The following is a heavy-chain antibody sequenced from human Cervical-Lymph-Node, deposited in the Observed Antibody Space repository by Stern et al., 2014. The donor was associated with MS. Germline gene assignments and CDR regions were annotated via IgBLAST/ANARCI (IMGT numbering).Heavy chain of an antibody. CDR2: INTNTGKP. CDR3: ARDGGSAYCADDCFDF. V-gene: IGHV7-4-1*02. CDR1: GYTFTSFA. J-gene: IGHJ4*02. Sequence: VQLVESGSELKKPGAAVKVSCKASGYTFTSFAMNWVRQAPGQGLEWMGWINTNTGKPTYTHGFTGRFVFSLDTSVSTAYLQITSLRAEDTAVYFCARDGGSAYCADDCFDFWGQGTLVTVSS. D-gene: IGHD2-21*01.